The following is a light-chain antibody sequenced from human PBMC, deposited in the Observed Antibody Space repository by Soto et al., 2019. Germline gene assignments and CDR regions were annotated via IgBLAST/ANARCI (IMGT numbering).Light chain of an antibody. CDR2: KAS. Sequence: DIQMTQSPSTLSASVGDRIIITCRASESISSWLAWYQQKPGKAPKLLIYKASTLESGVPSRFSASGSGTEFTLTISSLQPDDSANYFCHQYSASHTFGGGTKVEIK. V-gene: IGKV1-5*03. CDR1: ESISSW. J-gene: IGKJ4*01. CDR3: HQYSASHT.